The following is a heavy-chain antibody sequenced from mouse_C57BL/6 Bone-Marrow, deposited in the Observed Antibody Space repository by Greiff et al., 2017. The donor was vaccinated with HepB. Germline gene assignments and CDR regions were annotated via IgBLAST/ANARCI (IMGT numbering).Heavy chain of an antibody. V-gene: IGHV1-82*01. Sequence: VQLVESGPELVKPGASVKISCKASGYAFSSSWINWVKQRPGKGLEWIGRIYPGDGDTNYNGKFKGKATLTADKSSSTAYMQLSSLTSEDSAVYFCATYYDYTSAWFAYWGQGTLVTVSA. CDR3: ATYYDYTSAWFAY. J-gene: IGHJ3*01. D-gene: IGHD2-4*01. CDR1: GYAFSSSW. CDR2: IYPGDGDT.